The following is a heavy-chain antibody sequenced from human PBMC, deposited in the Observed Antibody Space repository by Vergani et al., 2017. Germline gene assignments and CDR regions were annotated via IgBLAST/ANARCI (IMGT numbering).Heavy chain of an antibody. CDR2: IKQDGSDK. V-gene: IGHV3-7*01. Sequence: EVQLVESGGGLVQPGGSLRLSCAASGFTFSSCWMSWVRQAPGKGLEWVANIKQDGSDKFYVDSVKGRFTVSRDNAKNSLYLQMNSLRAEDTAVYYCARDRGGRGSSYYYGMDVWGQGTTVTVSS. D-gene: IGHD2-15*01. CDR1: GFTFSSCW. J-gene: IGHJ6*02. CDR3: ARDRGGRGSSYYYGMDV.